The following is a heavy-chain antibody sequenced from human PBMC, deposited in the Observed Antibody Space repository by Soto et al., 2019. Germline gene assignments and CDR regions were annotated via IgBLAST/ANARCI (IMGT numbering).Heavy chain of an antibody. CDR2: ISGSGDST. CDR1: GFTFSSYA. V-gene: IGHV3-23*01. J-gene: IGHJ4*02. CDR3: AKDTSPEDIVVVVAATCFDY. D-gene: IGHD2-15*01. Sequence: GGSLRLSCAASGFTFSSYAMSWVRQAPGKGLEWVSAISGSGDSTYYADSVKGRFTISRDNSKNTLYLQMNSLRAEDTAVYYCAKDTSPEDIVVVVAATCFDYWGQGTLVTVSS.